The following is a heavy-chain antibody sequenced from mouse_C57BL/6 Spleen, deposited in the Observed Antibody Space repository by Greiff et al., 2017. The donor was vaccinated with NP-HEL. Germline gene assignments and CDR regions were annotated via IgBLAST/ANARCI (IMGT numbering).Heavy chain of an antibody. Sequence: SGPELVKPGASVKISCKASGYAFSSSWMNWVKQRPGKGLEWIGRIYPGDGDTNYNGKFKGKATLTADKSSSTAYMQLSSLTSEDSAVYFCARGETGTGSYWGQGTTLTVSS. V-gene: IGHV1-82*01. J-gene: IGHJ2*01. CDR3: ARGETGTGSY. CDR1: GYAFSSSW. CDR2: IYPGDGDT. D-gene: IGHD4-1*01.